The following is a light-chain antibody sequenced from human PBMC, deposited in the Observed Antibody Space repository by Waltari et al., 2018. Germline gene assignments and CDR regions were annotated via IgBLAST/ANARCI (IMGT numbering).Light chain of an antibody. CDR2: RAS. CDR3: QQYKNWPPGT. V-gene: IGKV3-15*01. J-gene: IGKJ1*01. CDR1: QTIGTS. Sequence: EMVVTQSPATLSLSPGERATLSCRTSQTIGTSLAWYQQRPGQAPRLLIYRASTSATGIPDRFSGSGSEAEVTLTSSSLQSEDVARYYWQQYKNWPPGTFGQGTKGEI.